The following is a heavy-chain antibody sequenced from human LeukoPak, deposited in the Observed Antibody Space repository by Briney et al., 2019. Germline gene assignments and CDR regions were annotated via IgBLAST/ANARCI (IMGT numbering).Heavy chain of an antibody. CDR1: GFTFSSYE. Sequence: PGGSLRLSCAASGFTFSSYEMNWVRQAPGKGLEWVSYISSSGSTIYYADSVKGRFTISRDNAKNSLYLQMNSLRAEDTAVYYCARDSSRMIVTMTTSNDAFDIWGQGTMVTVSS. D-gene: IGHD4-17*01. V-gene: IGHV3-48*03. CDR3: ARDSSRMIVTMTTSNDAFDI. CDR2: ISSSGSTI. J-gene: IGHJ3*02.